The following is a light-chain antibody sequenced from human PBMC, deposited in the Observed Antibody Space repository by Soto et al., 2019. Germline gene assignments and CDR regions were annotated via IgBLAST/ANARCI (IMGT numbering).Light chain of an antibody. CDR2: RNN. V-gene: IGLV1-47*01. CDR1: SSNIGSNY. CDR3: AAWDDSLSGLYV. Sequence: QSVLTQPPSASGTPGKRVTISCSGSSSNIGSNYVYWYQQLPGTAPKLLIYRNNQRPSGVPDRFSGSKSGTSASLAISGLRSEDEADYYCAAWDDSLSGLYVIGTGTKLTVL. J-gene: IGLJ1*01.